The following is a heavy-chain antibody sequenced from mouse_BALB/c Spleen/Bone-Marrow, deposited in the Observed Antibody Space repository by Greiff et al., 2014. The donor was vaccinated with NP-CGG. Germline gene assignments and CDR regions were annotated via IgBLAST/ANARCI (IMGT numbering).Heavy chain of an antibody. CDR2: IWADGST. CDR3: SRITTATGAMDY. J-gene: IGHJ4*01. D-gene: IGHD1-2*01. Sequence: QVQLKDSGPGLVAPSQRLSITCTVSGFSLTSYGVHWVRQPPGKGLEWLGVIWADGSTNYNSALMSRLSISKDNSKSQVFLKMNSLQTDDTAMYYCSRITTATGAMDYWGQGTSVTVSS. CDR1: GFSLTSYG. V-gene: IGHV2-9*02.